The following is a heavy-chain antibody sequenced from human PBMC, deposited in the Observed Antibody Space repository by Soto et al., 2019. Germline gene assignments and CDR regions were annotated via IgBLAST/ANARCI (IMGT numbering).Heavy chain of an antibody. J-gene: IGHJ4*02. Sequence: GGSLRLSCAASGFTFSSYAMSWVRQTPGKGLEWVSAISGSGGSTYYADSVKGRFTISRDNSKNTLYLQMNSLRAEDTAVYYCAKDPISDSSGYYYFDYWGQGTLVTVSS. CDR3: AKDPISDSSGYYYFDY. CDR1: GFTFSSYA. CDR2: ISGSGGST. D-gene: IGHD3-22*01. V-gene: IGHV3-23*01.